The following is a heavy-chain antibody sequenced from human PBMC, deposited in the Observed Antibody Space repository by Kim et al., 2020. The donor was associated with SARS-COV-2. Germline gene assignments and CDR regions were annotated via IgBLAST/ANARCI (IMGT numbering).Heavy chain of an antibody. V-gene: IGHV3-33*05. CDR2: ISYDGSNK. Sequence: GGSLRLSCAASGFTFSSYGMRWVRQAPGKGLEWVAVISYDGSNKYYADSVKGRFTISSDNSKNTLYLQMNSLRAEDTAVYYCARADSGSSDWGQGTLVTVSS. CDR3: ARADSGSSD. J-gene: IGHJ4*02. D-gene: IGHD1-26*01. CDR1: GFTFSSYG.